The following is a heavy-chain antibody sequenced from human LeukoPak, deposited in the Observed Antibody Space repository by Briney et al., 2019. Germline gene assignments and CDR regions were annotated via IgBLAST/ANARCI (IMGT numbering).Heavy chain of an antibody. CDR1: GGSFSGYY. J-gene: IGHJ6*03. V-gene: IGHV3-53*01. D-gene: IGHD3-10*01. Sequence: ETLSLTCAVYGGSFSGYYWSWVRQAPGKGLEWVSVIYSGGSTYYADSVKGRFTISRDNSKNTLYLQMNSLRAEDTAVYYCARDIYGSGSYFAYYYYYMDVWGKGTTVTISS. CDR2: IYSGGST. CDR3: ARDIYGSGSYFAYYYYYMDV.